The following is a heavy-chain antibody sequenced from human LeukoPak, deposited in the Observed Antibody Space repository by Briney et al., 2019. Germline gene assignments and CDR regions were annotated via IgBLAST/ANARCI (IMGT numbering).Heavy chain of an antibody. D-gene: IGHD3-10*01. V-gene: IGHV4-38-2*02. CDR3: ARVYVVRGVIITRFDY. CDR1: GYSISSGYY. Sequence: PSETLSLTCTVSGYSISSGYYWGWIRQPPGKGLEWIGSIYHSGSTYYNPSLKSRVTISVDTSKNQFSLKLSSVTAADTAVYYCARVYVVRGVIITRFDYWGQGTLVTVSS. J-gene: IGHJ4*02. CDR2: IYHSGST.